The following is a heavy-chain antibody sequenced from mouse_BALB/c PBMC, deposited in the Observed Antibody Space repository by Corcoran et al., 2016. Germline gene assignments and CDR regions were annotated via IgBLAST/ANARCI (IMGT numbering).Heavy chain of an antibody. CDR1: GYTFTNYG. D-gene: IGHD1-2*01. CDR2: INTYTGEP. Sequence: QIQLVQSGPELKKPGETVKISCKASGYTFTNYGMNWVKQAPGKGLKWMGWINTYTGEPTYADDFKGRFAFSLETSASTAYLQINNLKNEDMATYFCARLLRPYDAMDYWGQGTSVTVSS. V-gene: IGHV9-1*02. CDR3: ARLLRPYDAMDY. J-gene: IGHJ4*01.